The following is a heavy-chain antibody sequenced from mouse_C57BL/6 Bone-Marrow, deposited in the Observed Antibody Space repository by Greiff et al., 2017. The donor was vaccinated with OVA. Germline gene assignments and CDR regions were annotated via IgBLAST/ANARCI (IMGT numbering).Heavy chain of an antibody. V-gene: IGHV14-2*01. Sequence: VQLQQSGAELVKPGASVKLSCTASGFNIKDYYMHWVKQRTEQGLEWIGRIDPEDDETKYAPKFQGKATITADTSSNTAYLQLSSLTSEDTAVYYCARSSAQAPAWFAYWGQGTLVTVSA. J-gene: IGHJ3*01. CDR1: GFNIKDYY. CDR3: ARSSAQAPAWFAY. D-gene: IGHD3-2*02. CDR2: IDPEDDET.